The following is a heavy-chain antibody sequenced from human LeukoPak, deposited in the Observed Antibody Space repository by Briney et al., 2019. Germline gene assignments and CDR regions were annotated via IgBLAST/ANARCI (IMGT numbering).Heavy chain of an antibody. CDR1: GFTVSVNY. CDR2: IYSDDST. V-gene: IGHV3-66*02. J-gene: IGHJ5*02. D-gene: IGHD6-6*01. CDR3: ARGRSYIAGRPRGNWFDP. Sequence: GGSLRLSCAASGFTVSVNYMSWVRQAPGKGLEWVSVIYSDDSTYYADSVKGRFTISKDNSKKTLYLQMNSLRAEDTAVYYCARGRSYIAGRPRGNWFDPWGQGTLVTVSS.